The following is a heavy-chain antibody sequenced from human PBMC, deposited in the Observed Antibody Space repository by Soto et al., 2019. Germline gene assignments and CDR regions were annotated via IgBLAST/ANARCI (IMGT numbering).Heavy chain of an antibody. D-gene: IGHD2-15*01. J-gene: IGHJ6*03. CDR1: GYTFTSYA. V-gene: IGHV1-3*01. Sequence: ASVKVSCKASGYTFTSYAMHWVRQAPGQRLEWMGWINAGNGNTKYSQKFQGRVTITRDTSASTAYMELSSLRSEDTAVYYCAREGEDIVGLAYYYYMDVWGKGTTVTVSS. CDR3: AREGEDIVGLAYYYYMDV. CDR2: INAGNGNT.